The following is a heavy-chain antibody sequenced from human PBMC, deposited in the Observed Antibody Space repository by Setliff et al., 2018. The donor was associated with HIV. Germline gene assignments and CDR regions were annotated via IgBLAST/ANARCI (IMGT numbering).Heavy chain of an antibody. J-gene: IGHJ3*02. CDR1: GDSLIGHW. CDR2: IHYSGTT. Sequence: KASETLSLTCSVSGDSLIGHWWWSWIRQPPGKGLEWTGNIHYSGTTHYDPSLRSRVTISVDTSKNQVSLNLRSATGSDTALYFCAAFTLRSGPPDVFDTWGQGTVVTVSS. V-gene: IGHV4-59*11. D-gene: IGHD6-25*01. CDR3: AAFTLRSGPPDVFDT.